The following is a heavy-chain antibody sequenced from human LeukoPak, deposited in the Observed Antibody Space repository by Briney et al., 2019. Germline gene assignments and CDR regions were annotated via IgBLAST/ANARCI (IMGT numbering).Heavy chain of an antibody. CDR3: ARLGGSHSPHGY. CDR2: ISYSGNT. D-gene: IGHD1-26*01. J-gene: IGHJ4*02. CDR1: GGSISSYY. Sequence: PSETLSLTCTVSGGSISSYYWSWVRQTPGKGLEWIGYISYSGNTNYNPSLKSRVTISLDTSKNQFSLNLPSVTAADTAVYYCARLGGSHSPHGYWGQGTLVTVSS. V-gene: IGHV4-59*08.